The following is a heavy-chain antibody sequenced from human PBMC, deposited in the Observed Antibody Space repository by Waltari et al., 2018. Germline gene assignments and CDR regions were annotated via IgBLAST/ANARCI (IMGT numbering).Heavy chain of an antibody. Sequence: QVQLVESGGGVVQPGRSLSLSCTASGFTFSRHAMYWVRQAPGEGLQCVAVISSDGSGKYYADSVKGRFTVSRDNSMNIVSLHIDSLRVDDTAVYYCAREMALDSHAYDFWGQGTLVTVSS. CDR2: ISSDGSGK. V-gene: IGHV3-30-3*01. CDR3: AREMALDSHAYDF. D-gene: IGHD2-8*01. CDR1: GFTFSRHA. J-gene: IGHJ4*02.